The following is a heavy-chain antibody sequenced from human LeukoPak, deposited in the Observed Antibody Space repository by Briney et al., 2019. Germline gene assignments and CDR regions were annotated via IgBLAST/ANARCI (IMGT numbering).Heavy chain of an antibody. CDR3: ARHLDSGRGGAYYYYYMDV. D-gene: IGHD3-10*01. CDR1: GGSISSGGYY. V-gene: IGHV4-30-2*01. CDR2: IYHSGST. Sequence: SETLSLTCTVSGGSISSGGYYWSWIRQPPGKGLEWIGYIYHSGSTYYNPSLKSRVTISVDRSKNQFSLMLTSVTAADTAVYYCARHLDSGRGGAYYYYYMDVWGKGTTVTVSS. J-gene: IGHJ6*03.